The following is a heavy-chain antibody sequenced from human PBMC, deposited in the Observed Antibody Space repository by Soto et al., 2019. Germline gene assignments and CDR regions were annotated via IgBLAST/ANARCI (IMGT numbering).Heavy chain of an antibody. CDR2: ISASNGDT. CDR1: GYTFTSHG. CDR3: ARMVRGSNTDNHHYMDV. D-gene: IGHD3-10*01. Sequence: QVQLVQSGAEVKKPGASVKVSCKASGYTFTSHGISWVRQAPGQGPEWMGWISASNGDTNYAQKFQGRLIVTTDTSTSTGYMALRSVRAEYSAVYYCARMVRGSNTDNHHYMDVWGTGTTVTVSS. V-gene: IGHV1-18*01. J-gene: IGHJ6*03.